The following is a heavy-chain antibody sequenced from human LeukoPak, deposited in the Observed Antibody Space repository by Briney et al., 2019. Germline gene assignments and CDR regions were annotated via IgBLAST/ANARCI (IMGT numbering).Heavy chain of an antibody. V-gene: IGHV1-8*01. J-gene: IGHJ6*03. CDR2: MNPNSGNA. D-gene: IGHD3-10*01. CDR1: GYTFTSYD. CDR3: AIRYGSGEKYYYYYYMDV. Sequence: ASVKVSCKASGYTFTSYDINWVRQATGQGLEWMGWMNPNSGNAGYAQKFQGGVTMTRNTSISTAYMELSSLRSEDTAVYYCAIRYGSGEKYYYYYYMDVWGKGTTVTVSS.